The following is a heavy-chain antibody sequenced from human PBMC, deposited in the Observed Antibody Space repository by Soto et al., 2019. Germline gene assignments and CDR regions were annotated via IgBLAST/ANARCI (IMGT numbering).Heavy chain of an antibody. CDR1: GGSFSGYY. CDR2: INHSGST. CDR3: ARGGGYDFWSGYYGYFDY. D-gene: IGHD3-3*01. J-gene: IGHJ4*02. V-gene: IGHV4-34*01. Sequence: PSETLSLTCAVYGGSFSGYYWSWIRQPPGKGLEWIGEINHSGSTNYNPSLKSRVTISVDTSKNQFSLKLSSVTAADTAVYYCARGGGYDFWSGYYGYFDYWGQGTLVTVS.